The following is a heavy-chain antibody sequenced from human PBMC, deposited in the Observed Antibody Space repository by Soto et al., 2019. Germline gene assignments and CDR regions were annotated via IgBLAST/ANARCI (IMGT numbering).Heavy chain of an antibody. CDR3: AKGREWEPAYGMDV. Sequence: GGSLRLSCAASGFTFSSYAMSWVRQAPGKGLEWVSAISGSGGSTYYADSVKGRFTISRDNSKNTLYLQMNSLRAEDTAVYYCAKGREWEPAYGMDVWGQGTTVTVSS. CDR2: ISGSGGST. D-gene: IGHD1-26*01. V-gene: IGHV3-23*01. CDR1: GFTFSSYA. J-gene: IGHJ6*02.